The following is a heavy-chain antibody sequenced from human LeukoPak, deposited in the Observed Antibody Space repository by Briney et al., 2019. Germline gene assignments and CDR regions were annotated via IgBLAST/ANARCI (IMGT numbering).Heavy chain of an antibody. CDR3: ARDTPGLGRRFRDSCGGQPLFDP. D-gene: IGHD3-3*01. J-gene: IGHJ5*02. V-gene: IGHV1-18*01. CDR2: ISAYNGNT. Sequence: GASVKVSCKASGYTFTSYGISWVRQAPGQGLEWMGWISAYNGNTNYAQKLQGRVTMTTDTSTSTAYMELRSLRSDDTAVYYCARDTPGLGRRFRDSCGGQPLFDPWGQGTLVTVSS. CDR1: GYTFTSYG.